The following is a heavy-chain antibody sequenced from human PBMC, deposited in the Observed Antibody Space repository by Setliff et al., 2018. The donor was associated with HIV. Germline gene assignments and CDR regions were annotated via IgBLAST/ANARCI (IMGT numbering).Heavy chain of an antibody. D-gene: IGHD2-2*01. CDR2: IYSTDTT. CDR3: ARDRGYCDNISCQEWFDS. V-gene: IGHV4-61*09. Sequence: NPSETLSLTCTVSGDSISSGSYYWTWIRQSAGKGLEWIGHIYSTDTTNYNPSLENRVTISVDTSKNQFSLKLRSVTAADTAVYYCARDRGYCDNISCQEWFDSWGQGTLVTVSS. J-gene: IGHJ5*01. CDR1: GDSISSGSYY.